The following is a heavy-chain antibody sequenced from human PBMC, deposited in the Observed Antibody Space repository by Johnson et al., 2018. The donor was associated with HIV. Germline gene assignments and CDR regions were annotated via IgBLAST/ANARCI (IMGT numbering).Heavy chain of an antibody. CDR3: ATHYYDSINAFDI. CDR2: INWNGGST. CDR1: GFTFDYSG. Sequence: VQLVESGGGLVKPGGSLRLSCAASGFTFDYSGMSWVRQAPGKGLEWVSGINWNGGSTGYADSVKGRFTISRDNAKKSLYLQMNSLRAEDTALYYCATHYYDSINAFDIWGQGTMVTVSS. D-gene: IGHD3-22*01. V-gene: IGHV3-20*04. J-gene: IGHJ3*02.